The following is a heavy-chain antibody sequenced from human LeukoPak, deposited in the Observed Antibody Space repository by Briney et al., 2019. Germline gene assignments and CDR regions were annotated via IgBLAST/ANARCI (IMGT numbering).Heavy chain of an antibody. CDR1: GYTFTSYA. CDR3: ARPFNYGEGEGYYFDY. J-gene: IGHJ4*02. CDR2: INTNTGNP. D-gene: IGHD4-17*01. V-gene: IGHV7-4-1*02. Sequence: VASVKVSCKASGYTFTSYAMNWVRQAPGQGLEWMGWINTNTGNPTYAQGFTGRFVFSLDTSASTAYLQISSLKAEDTAVYYCARPFNYGEGEGYYFDYWGQGTLVTVSS.